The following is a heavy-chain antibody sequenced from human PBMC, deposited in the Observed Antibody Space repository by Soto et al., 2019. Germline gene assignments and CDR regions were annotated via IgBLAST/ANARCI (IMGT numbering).Heavy chain of an antibody. CDR3: ARVRSLVPAATPYYYGMDV. D-gene: IGHD2-2*01. J-gene: IGHJ6*02. CDR2: INADNGNT. CDR1: GGTFSSYT. V-gene: IGHV1-3*01. Sequence: ASVKVSCKASGGTFSSYTISWVRQAPGQGLEWMGWINADNGNTKYSQKFQGRVTITRDTSASTAYMELSSLRSEDTAVYYCARVRSLVPAATPYYYGMDVWGQGTTVTVSS.